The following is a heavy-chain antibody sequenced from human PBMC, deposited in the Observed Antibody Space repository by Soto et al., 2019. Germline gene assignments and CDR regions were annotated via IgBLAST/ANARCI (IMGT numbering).Heavy chain of an antibody. V-gene: IGHV3-23*01. J-gene: IGHJ6*02. Sequence: PGGSLRLSCAASGFTVSNYAMSWVRQVPGKGLEWVSAISGTGGSTYYADSVKGRFTISRDKFKNTLYLQMNSLRAEDTAIYYCAKSAVANPWNYYGMDVWGQGTTVTVSS. CDR1: GFTVSNYA. CDR3: AKSAVANPWNYYGMDV. D-gene: IGHD1-1*01. CDR2: ISGTGGST.